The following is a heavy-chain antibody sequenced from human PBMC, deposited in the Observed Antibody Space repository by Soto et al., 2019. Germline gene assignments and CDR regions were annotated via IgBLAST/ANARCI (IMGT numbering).Heavy chain of an antibody. CDR3: AKGGAAAGMGYFDL. CDR1: GFTFSTYA. V-gene: IGHV3-23*01. J-gene: IGHJ2*01. D-gene: IGHD6-13*01. Sequence: EVQVLESGGGLVQPGGSLRLSCAASGFTFSTYAMSWVRQAPGKGLEWVSGISGSGGSTYYADSVKVRFTISRDNSKKTLFLQRSSLRAEDTAVYFCAKGGAAAGMGYFDLWGRGTLVTVSS. CDR2: ISGSGGST.